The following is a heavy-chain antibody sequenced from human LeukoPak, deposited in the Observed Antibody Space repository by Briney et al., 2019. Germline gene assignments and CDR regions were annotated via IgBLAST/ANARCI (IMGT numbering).Heavy chain of an antibody. CDR2: ISSSSSTI. D-gene: IGHD3-3*01. J-gene: IGHJ6*03. V-gene: IGHV3-48*01. CDR3: ARDSYLTISMDV. CDR1: GFTFSSYS. Sequence: PGGSLRLSCAASGFTFSSYSMNWVRQAPGKGLEWVSYISSSSSTIYYADSVKGRFTISRDNSKNTLYLQMNSLRAEDTAVYYCARDSYLTISMDVWGKGTTVTVSS.